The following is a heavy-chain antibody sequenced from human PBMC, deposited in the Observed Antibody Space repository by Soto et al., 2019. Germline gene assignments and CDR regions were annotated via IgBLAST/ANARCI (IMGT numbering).Heavy chain of an antibody. D-gene: IGHD1-7*01. V-gene: IGHV5-10-1*01. CDR1: GHNFSSYW. CDR2: IDPSDSYI. CDR3: ASQGLRRELPCWDFDI. Sequence: GESLKISCKSSGHNFSSYWITWVRQMPGKGLEWMGRIDPSDSYIQYGPSFQGHVTISADKSTRTAYLQWSRLKASDSAVYYCASQGLRRELPCWDFDIWGRGTLVTVSS. J-gene: IGHJ2*01.